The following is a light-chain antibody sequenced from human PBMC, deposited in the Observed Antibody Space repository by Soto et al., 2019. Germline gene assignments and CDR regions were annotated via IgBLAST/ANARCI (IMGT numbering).Light chain of an antibody. CDR3: QQYRDYSWT. CDR1: QSVTSW. V-gene: IGKV1-5*03. J-gene: IGKJ1*01. CDR2: GVS. Sequence: DXXMXXXPXTLSXXXGDRVTITCRASQSVTSWLAWFQQKPGKAPNLLIYGVSSVESGVPSRFSGSGSGTEFTLTISNLQPDDYATYYCQQYRDYSWTFGQGTKVESK.